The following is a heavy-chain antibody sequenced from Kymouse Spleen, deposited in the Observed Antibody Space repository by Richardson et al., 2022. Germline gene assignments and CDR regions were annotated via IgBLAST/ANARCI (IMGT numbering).Heavy chain of an antibody. CDR1: GGSISSSSYY. Sequence: QLQLQESGPGLVKPSETLSLTCTVSGGSISSSSYYWGWIRQPPGKGLEWIGSIYYSGSTYYNPSLKSRVTISVDTSKNQFSLKLSSVTAADTAVYYCARQGVTTSPYYYYYGMDVWGQGTTVTVSS. V-gene: IGHV4-39*01. D-gene: IGHD4-17*01. CDR2: IYYSGST. CDR3: ARQGVTTSPYYYYYGMDV. J-gene: IGHJ6*02.